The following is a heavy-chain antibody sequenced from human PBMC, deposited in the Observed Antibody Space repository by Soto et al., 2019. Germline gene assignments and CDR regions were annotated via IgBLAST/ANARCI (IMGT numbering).Heavy chain of an antibody. J-gene: IGHJ6*02. Sequence: QVQLVQSGAEVKKPGSSVKVSCKACGGTFSGYTISWVRQAPGQGLEWMVGIIPIFGTANYAQKFQGRVTTAADESASTADMELSSLRSEDTAVYYCLRADVDTAMPHGMDVWGQCSTVTVSS. CDR2: IIPIFGTA. CDR3: LRADVDTAMPHGMDV. V-gene: IGHV1-69*12. D-gene: IGHD5-18*01. CDR1: GGTFSGYT.